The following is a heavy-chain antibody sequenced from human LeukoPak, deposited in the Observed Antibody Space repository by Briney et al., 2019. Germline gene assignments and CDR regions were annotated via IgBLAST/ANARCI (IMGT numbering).Heavy chain of an antibody. Sequence: GGSLRLSCAASGLILSDYFLDWVRQAPGKGLEWVGRTSNKARSYTTEYAASVKGRFTISRDDSKNSVYLQMNSLRAEDTAVYYCARYRGYNWFDPWGQGTLVTVSS. D-gene: IGHD3-16*02. CDR3: ARYRGYNWFDP. J-gene: IGHJ5*02. CDR2: TSNKARSYTT. CDR1: GLILSDYF. V-gene: IGHV3-72*01.